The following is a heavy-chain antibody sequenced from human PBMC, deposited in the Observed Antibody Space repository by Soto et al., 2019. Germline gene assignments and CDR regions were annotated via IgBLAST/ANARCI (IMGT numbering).Heavy chain of an antibody. V-gene: IGHV3-23*01. J-gene: IGHJ5*02. CDR2: ISGSGGGT. D-gene: IGHD1-1*01. Sequence: EVQLLESGGGLVQPGGSLRLSCAASGFTFSSYVMNWVRQPPGKGLEWVSGISGSGGGTYYADSVKGRFTISRDNSKNTLYLQINSLRLEHTAVYYCAKDPGASPPHNWGSDAWGQGTMVTVSS. CDR1: GFTFSSYV. CDR3: AKDPGASPPHNWGSDA.